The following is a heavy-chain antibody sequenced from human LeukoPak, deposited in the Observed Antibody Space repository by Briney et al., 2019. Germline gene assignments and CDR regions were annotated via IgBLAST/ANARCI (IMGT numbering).Heavy chain of an antibody. CDR3: ARGQYTYGYGYFDY. Sequence: GGSLRLYCAASGFTFNSYWMSWVRQAPGKGLEWVANIEQDGSEKYYVDSVKGRFTISRENAKNSLYLQMNRLRADDTAVYYCARGQYTYGYGYFDYWGQGTLATVSS. D-gene: IGHD5-18*01. J-gene: IGHJ4*02. CDR1: GFTFNSYW. V-gene: IGHV3-7*01. CDR2: IEQDGSEK.